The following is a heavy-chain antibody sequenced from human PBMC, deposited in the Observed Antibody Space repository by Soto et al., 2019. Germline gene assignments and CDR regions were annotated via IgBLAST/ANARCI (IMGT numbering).Heavy chain of an antibody. Sequence: SCAASGLTFTSYSMNWVRQAPGKGLEWISYIVRDSGAKMHADSVQGRFTVSRDNAKNSLYLQMNSLRADDTAVYYCVREGFIDPTIWHFDYWGPGTLVTVSS. CDR3: VREGFIDPTIWHFDY. D-gene: IGHD3-3*01. J-gene: IGHJ4*02. CDR1: GLTFTSYS. V-gene: IGHV3-48*01. CDR2: IVRDSGAK.